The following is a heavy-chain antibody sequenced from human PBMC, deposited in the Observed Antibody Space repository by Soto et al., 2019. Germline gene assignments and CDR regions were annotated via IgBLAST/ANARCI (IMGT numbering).Heavy chain of an antibody. Sequence: EVQLVESGGGLVQPGRSLRLSCAASGFTFDDYAMHWVRQAPGKGLEWVSGISWNSGSIGYADSVKGRFTISRDNAKNSLYLQMNSLRAEDTALYYCAKGSWYYYDRGGYLDYWGQGTLVTVSS. CDR3: AKGSWYYYDRGGYLDY. J-gene: IGHJ4*02. D-gene: IGHD3-22*01. CDR1: GFTFDDYA. CDR2: ISWNSGSI. V-gene: IGHV3-9*01.